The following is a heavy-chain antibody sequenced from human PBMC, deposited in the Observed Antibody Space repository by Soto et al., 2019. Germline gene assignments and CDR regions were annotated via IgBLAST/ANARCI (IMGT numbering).Heavy chain of an antibody. V-gene: IGHV3-23*01. CDR1: RFTFRSYA. CDR3: ATTITMIVVATTHYFDY. D-gene: IGHD3-22*01. CDR2: VSGSGGST. J-gene: IGHJ4*02. Sequence: SLRLSCAASRFTFRSYAMSWVRQAPGKGLEWVSAVSGSGGSTYYADSVKGRFTISRDNSKNTLYLQMNSLRAEDTAVYYCATTITMIVVATTHYFDYWGQGTLVTVSS.